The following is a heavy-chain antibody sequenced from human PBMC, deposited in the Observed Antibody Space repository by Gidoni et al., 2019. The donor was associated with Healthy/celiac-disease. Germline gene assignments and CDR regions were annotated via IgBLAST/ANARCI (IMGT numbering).Heavy chain of an antibody. Sequence: QVQLQESGPGLVKPSQTLSLTCTVSGGPISSRSYYWSWLRQPAGKGLEWIGRIYTSGSTNYNPSLKSRVTISVDTSKNQCSLKLSSVTAADTAVYYCAKDDFWSGYHWFDPWGQGTLVTVSS. D-gene: IGHD3-3*01. CDR1: GGPISSRSYY. CDR3: AKDDFWSGYHWFDP. CDR2: IYTSGST. J-gene: IGHJ5*02. V-gene: IGHV4-61*02.